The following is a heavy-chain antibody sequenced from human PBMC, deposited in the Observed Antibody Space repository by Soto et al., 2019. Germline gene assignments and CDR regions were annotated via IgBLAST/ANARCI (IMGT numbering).Heavy chain of an antibody. CDR2: INHSGST. Sequence: SETLSLTCAVYGGSFSGYYWSWIRQPPGKGLEWIGEINHSGSTNYNPSLKSRVTISVDASKNQFPLKLSSVTAADTAVYYCARIRITIFGVVRPWFDPWGQGTLVTVSS. J-gene: IGHJ5*02. CDR1: GGSFSGYY. D-gene: IGHD3-3*01. V-gene: IGHV4-34*01. CDR3: ARIRITIFGVVRPWFDP.